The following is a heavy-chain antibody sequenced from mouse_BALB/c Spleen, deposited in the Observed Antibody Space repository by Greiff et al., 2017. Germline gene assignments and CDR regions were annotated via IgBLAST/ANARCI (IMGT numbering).Heavy chain of an antibody. Sequence: EVKLMESGGGLVQPGGSLRLSCATSGFTFTDYYMSWVRQPPGKALEWLGFIRNKANGYTTEYSASVKGRFTISRDNSQSILYLQMNTLRAEDSATYYCARDNGHWGQGTLVTVSA. CDR2: IRNKANGYTT. J-gene: IGHJ3*01. V-gene: IGHV7-3*02. CDR3: ARDNGH. D-gene: IGHD1-2*01. CDR1: GFTFTDYY.